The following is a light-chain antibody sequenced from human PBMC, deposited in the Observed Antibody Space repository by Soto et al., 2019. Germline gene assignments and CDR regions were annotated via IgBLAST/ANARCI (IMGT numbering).Light chain of an antibody. J-gene: IGKJ4*01. Sequence: EIVLTQSPGTLSLSPGQRTTLSCRASQSITSKFVAWYQQRPGQPPRLLIYAASTRATGIPDRFNGSGSETDFTLTISRLEPEDFAVYYCQSYGGSPTLAFGGGTTVEI. CDR3: QSYGGSPTLA. CDR2: AAS. CDR1: QSITSKF. V-gene: IGKV3-20*01.